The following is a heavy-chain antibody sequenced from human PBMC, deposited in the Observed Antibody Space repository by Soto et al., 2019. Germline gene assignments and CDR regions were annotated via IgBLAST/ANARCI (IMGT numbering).Heavy chain of an antibody. CDR1: GYTFTSYY. V-gene: IGHV1-46*03. CDR2: INPSGGST. J-gene: IGHJ3*02. D-gene: IGHD6-19*01. CDR3: ARDPIAVAGTGAFDI. Sequence: GASVKVSCKASGYTFTSYYMHWVRQAPGQGLEWMGIINPSGGSTSYAQKFQGRVTMTRDTSTSTVYMELSSLRSEDTAVYYCARDPIAVAGTGAFDIWGQGTMVTVSS.